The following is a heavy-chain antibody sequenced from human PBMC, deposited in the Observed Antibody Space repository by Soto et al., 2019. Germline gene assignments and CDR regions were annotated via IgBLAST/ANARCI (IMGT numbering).Heavy chain of an antibody. V-gene: IGHV3-30-3*01. CDR2: ISYDGSNK. CDR3: ARDGRGWYFDY. J-gene: IGHJ4*02. Sequence: QVQLVESGGGVVQPGRSLRLSCAASGFTFSSYAMHWVRQAPGKGLEWVAVISYDGSNKYYADSVKGRFTISRDNSKNTLYPQMNSLRAEDTAVYYCARDGRGWYFDYWGQGTLVTVSS. D-gene: IGHD6-19*01. CDR1: GFTFSSYA.